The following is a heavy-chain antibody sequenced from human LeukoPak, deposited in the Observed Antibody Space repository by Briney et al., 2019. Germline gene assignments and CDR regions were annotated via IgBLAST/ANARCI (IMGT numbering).Heavy chain of an antibody. CDR2: IIPIFGTA. CDR1: GGTFSSYA. V-gene: IGHV1-69*01. CDR3: ARDSGSYYFDY. J-gene: IGHJ4*02. Sequence: GASVKVSCKASGGTFSSYAISWVRQAPGQGLEWMGGIIPIFGTANYAQKFQGRVTITADESTSTAYMGLSSLRSEDTAVYYCARDSGSYYFDYWGQGTLVTVSS. D-gene: IGHD1-26*01.